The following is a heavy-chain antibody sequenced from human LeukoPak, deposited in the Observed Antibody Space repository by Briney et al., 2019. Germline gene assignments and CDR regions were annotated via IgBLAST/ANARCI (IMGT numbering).Heavy chain of an antibody. D-gene: IGHD5-18*01. J-gene: IGHJ6*03. CDR3: ARQTAMVKTYYYYYMDV. CDR2: IYSGGST. V-gene: IGHV3-66*04. Sequence: HPGGSLRLSCAASGFSVSSNYMSWVRQTPGKGLECVSLIYSGGSTYYADSVKGRFTISRDNSKNTLYLQMNSLRAEDTAVYYCARQTAMVKTYYYYYMDVWGKGTTVTISS. CDR1: GFSVSSNY.